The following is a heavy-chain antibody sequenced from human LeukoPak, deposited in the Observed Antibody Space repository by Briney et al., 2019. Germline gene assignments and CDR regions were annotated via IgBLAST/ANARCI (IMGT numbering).Heavy chain of an antibody. J-gene: IGHJ4*02. CDR1: GVSFSGYY. CDR2: INHSGST. V-gene: IGHV4-34*01. Sequence: SETLSLTCAVYGVSFSGYYWSWIRQSPGKGLEWIGEINHSGSTNYNPSLKSRVTISVDTSKNQFSLKLGSVTAADTAVYYCARDGYYDSSGFCSYWGQGTLVTVSS. CDR3: ARDGYYDSSGFCSY. D-gene: IGHD3-22*01.